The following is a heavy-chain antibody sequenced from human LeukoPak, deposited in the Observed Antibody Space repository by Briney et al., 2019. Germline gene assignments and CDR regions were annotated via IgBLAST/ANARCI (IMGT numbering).Heavy chain of an antibody. Sequence: PSETLSLTCTVSGYSISSGYYWGWIRQPPGKGLEWIGSIYHSGSTYYNPSLKSRVTISVDTSKNQFSLKLSSVTAADTAVYYCARGGDYGDYLIFQHWGQGTLVTVSS. CDR2: IYHSGST. D-gene: IGHD4-17*01. CDR1: GYSISSGYY. CDR3: ARGGDYGDYLIFQH. V-gene: IGHV4-38-2*02. J-gene: IGHJ1*01.